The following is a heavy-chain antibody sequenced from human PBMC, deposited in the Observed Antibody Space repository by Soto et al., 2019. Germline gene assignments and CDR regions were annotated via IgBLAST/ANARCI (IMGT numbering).Heavy chain of an antibody. CDR3: ARYCSGGTCYGVFDC. CDR2: IYYSGST. J-gene: IGHJ4*02. D-gene: IGHD2-15*01. V-gene: IGHV4-39*01. Sequence: SETLSLTCSVSGGSISSSSYYRGWIRQPPGKGLEWIGSIYYSGSTYYNPSLKSRVTISVDTSKNQFSLKLSSVTAADTAVCYCARYCSGGTCYGVFDCWGQGTLVTVSS. CDR1: GGSISSSSYY.